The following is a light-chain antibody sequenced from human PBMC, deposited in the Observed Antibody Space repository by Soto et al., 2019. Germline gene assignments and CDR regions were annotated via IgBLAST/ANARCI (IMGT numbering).Light chain of an antibody. V-gene: IGKV3-15*01. CDR3: QQYNNWPPGT. J-gene: IGKJ4*01. CDR1: QSFSSSY. CDR2: GAS. Sequence: EIVLTQSPGTLSLSPGERATLSCRASQSFSSSYLAWYQQKPGQAPRLLIYGASTRATGIPARFSGSGSGTEFTLTISSLQSEDFAVYYCQQYNNWPPGTFGGGTKVDIK.